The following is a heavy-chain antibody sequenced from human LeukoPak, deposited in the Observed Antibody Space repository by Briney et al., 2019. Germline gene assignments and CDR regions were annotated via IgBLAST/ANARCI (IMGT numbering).Heavy chain of an antibody. V-gene: IGHV4-38-2*01. CDR3: ASLDIVGATFDL. D-gene: IGHD1-26*01. Sequence: SETLSLTCAVSGYSISSGYYWGWIRQPPGKGLEWIGSIYHSGSTYYNPSLKSRVTISVDTSKNQFSLKLSSVTAADTAVYYCASLDIVGATFDLWGRGTLVTVSS. CDR1: GYSISSGYY. CDR2: IYHSGST. J-gene: IGHJ2*01.